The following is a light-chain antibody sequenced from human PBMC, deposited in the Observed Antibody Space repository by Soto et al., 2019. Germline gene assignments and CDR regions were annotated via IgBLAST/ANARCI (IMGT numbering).Light chain of an antibody. CDR3: QQYNNWPALT. J-gene: IGKJ4*01. CDR1: QSVSSN. CDR2: GAS. Sequence: EIAMTQSPATLSVSPGERATLSCRASQSVSSNLAWYQQKPGQAPRLLIYGASTRATGIPARFSGSGSGTEFTLTISGLQSEDFAVYYCQQYNNWPALTFGGGTKVDIK. V-gene: IGKV3-15*01.